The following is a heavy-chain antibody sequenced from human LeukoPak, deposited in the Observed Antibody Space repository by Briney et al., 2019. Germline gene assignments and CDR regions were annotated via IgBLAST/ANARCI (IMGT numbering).Heavy chain of an antibody. CDR1: GGSTSSGSYY. Sequence: PSQTLSLTCTVSGGSTSSGSYYWSWIRQPAGRGLEWIGRIYTSGSTNYNPSLKSRVTISVDTSKNQFSLKLSSVTAADTAVYYCARTRLYMSSSGFFDYWGRGTLVTVSS. J-gene: IGHJ4*02. CDR2: IYTSGST. D-gene: IGHD6-6*01. CDR3: ARTRLYMSSSGFFDY. V-gene: IGHV4-61*02.